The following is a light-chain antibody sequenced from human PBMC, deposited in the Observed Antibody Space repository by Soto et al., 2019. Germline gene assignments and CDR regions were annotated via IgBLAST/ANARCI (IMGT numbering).Light chain of an antibody. CDR1: SSDVGGYNY. Sequence: QSVLAQPRSVSGSPGQSVTISCTGTSSDVGGYNYVSWYQQHPGKAPKLMIYDVTKRPSGVPDRFSGSKSGNTASLTISGLQAEDEADYSCCSYAGNYIWVFGGGTKVNVL. V-gene: IGLV2-11*01. J-gene: IGLJ2*01. CDR2: DVT. CDR3: CSYAGNYIWV.